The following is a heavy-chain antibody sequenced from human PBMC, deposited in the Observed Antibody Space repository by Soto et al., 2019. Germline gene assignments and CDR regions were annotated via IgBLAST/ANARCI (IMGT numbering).Heavy chain of an antibody. CDR1: GYTFTSYG. D-gene: IGHD2-2*01. CDR3: ARDVIVVVPAATYYYYYGMDV. CDR2: ISAYNGNT. J-gene: IGHJ6*02. Sequence: ASVKVSCKASGYTFTSYGISWVRQAPGQGLEWMGWISAYNGNTNYAQKLQGRVTMTTDTSTSTAYMELRSLRSDDTAVYYSARDVIVVVPAATYYYYYGMDVWGQGTPVTVSS. V-gene: IGHV1-18*04.